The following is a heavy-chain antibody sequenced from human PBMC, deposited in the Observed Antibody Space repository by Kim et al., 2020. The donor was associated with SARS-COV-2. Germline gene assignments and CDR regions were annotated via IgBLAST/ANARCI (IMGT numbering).Heavy chain of an antibody. CDR1: GGSISSYY. CDR3: ARVIAVAGTIRYYYGMDV. J-gene: IGHJ6*02. CDR2: IYYSGST. Sequence: SETLSLTCTVSGGSISSYYWSWIRQPPGKGLEWIGYIYYSGSTNYNPSLKSRVTIPVETSKNQFSLKLSSVTAADTAGYYCARVIAVAGTIRYYYGMDVWRQGTTVTVSS. D-gene: IGHD6-19*01. V-gene: IGHV4-59*01.